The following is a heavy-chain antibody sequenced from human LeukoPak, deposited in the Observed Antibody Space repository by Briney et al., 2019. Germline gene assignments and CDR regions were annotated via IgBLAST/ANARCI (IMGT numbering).Heavy chain of an antibody. CDR1: GFTFSSYW. CDR3: ARDTSTYYDFWSGYYRGTGKKFDP. D-gene: IGHD3-3*01. J-gene: IGHJ5*02. CDR2: IKQDGSEK. Sequence: PGGSLRLSCAASGFTFSSYWMSWVRQAPGKGLEWVANIKQDGSEKYYVDSVKGRFTISRDNAKNSLYLQMNSLRAEDTAVYYCARDTSTYYDFWSGYYRGTGKKFDPWGQGTLVTVSS. V-gene: IGHV3-7*03.